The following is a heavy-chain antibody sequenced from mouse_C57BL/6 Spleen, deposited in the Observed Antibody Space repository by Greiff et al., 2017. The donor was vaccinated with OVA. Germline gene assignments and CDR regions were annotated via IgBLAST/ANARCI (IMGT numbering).Heavy chain of an antibody. J-gene: IGHJ4*01. CDR2: INPSSGYT. CDR1: GYTFTSYW. Sequence: QVHVKQSGAELAKPGASVKLSCKASGYTFTSYWMHWVKQRPGQGLEWIGYINPSSGYTKYNQKFKDKATLTADKSSSTAYMQLSSLTYEDSAVYYCARETTVVDYAMDYWGQGTSVTVSS. V-gene: IGHV1-7*01. D-gene: IGHD1-1*01. CDR3: ARETTVVDYAMDY.